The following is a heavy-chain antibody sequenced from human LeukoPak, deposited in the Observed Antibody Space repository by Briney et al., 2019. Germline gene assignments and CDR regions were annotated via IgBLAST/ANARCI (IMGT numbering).Heavy chain of an antibody. V-gene: IGHV4-39*07. J-gene: IGHJ4*02. CDR2: IYHSGST. Sequence: SETLSLTCTVSGGSIRSTTYYWGWIRQPPGKGLEWIGEIYHSGSTNYNPSLKSRVTISVDKSKNQFSLKLSSVTAADTAVYYCATTLWDYGDYVEGYWGQGTLVTVSS. D-gene: IGHD4-17*01. CDR3: ATTLWDYGDYVEGY. CDR1: GGSIRSTTYY.